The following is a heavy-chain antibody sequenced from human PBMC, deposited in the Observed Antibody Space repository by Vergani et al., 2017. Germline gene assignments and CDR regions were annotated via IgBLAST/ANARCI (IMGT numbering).Heavy chain of an antibody. D-gene: IGHD2-2*01. J-gene: IGHJ6*02. Sequence: EVQLVESGGGLVQPGGSLRLSCAASGFTFSSYEMNWVRQAPGKGLEWVSSISSSSSTIYYADSVKGRFTISRDNAKNSLYLQMNSLRAEDTAVYYCARDSTLVVPAANFYYYSGMDGWGQGTTVTVSS. V-gene: IGHV3-48*03. CDR2: ISSSSSTI. CDR1: GFTFSSYE. CDR3: ARDSTLVVPAANFYYYSGMDG.